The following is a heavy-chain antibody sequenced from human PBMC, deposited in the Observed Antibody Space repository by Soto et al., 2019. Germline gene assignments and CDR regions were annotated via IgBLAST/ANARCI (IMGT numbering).Heavy chain of an antibody. CDR1: GGSFSIGSYY. CDR3: ASNGRSHYGDYRYYFDY. CDR2: IYYSGST. Sequence: SLTCTVSGGSFSIGSYYWSWIRHPPCKGLEWIGYIYYSGSTNYNPSLKSRVTISVDTSKNQFSLKLSSVTAADTAVYYCASNGRSHYGDYRYYFDYCDQGTRFTVS. D-gene: IGHD4-17*01. V-gene: IGHV4-61*01. J-gene: IGHJ4*02.